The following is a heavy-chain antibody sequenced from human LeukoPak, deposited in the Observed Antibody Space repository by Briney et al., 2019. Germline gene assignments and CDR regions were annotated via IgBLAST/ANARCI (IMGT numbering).Heavy chain of an antibody. CDR1: GGSISSSSYY. Sequence: PSETLSLTCTVSGGSISSSSYYWGWIRQPPGKGLEWIGSIYYSRSTYYNPSLKSRVTISVDTSKNQFSLKLSSVTAADTAVYYCARHVRSVVVVPAAMSLNDAFDIWGQGTMVTVSS. J-gene: IGHJ3*02. V-gene: IGHV4-39*01. CDR3: ARHVRSVVVVPAAMSLNDAFDI. D-gene: IGHD2-2*01. CDR2: IYYSRST.